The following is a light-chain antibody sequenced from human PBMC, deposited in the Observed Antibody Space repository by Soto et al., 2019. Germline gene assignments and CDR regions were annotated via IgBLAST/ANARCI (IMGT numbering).Light chain of an antibody. J-gene: IGLJ2*01. CDR1: SGHSSYA. V-gene: IGLV4-69*01. CDR2: LNSDGSH. CDR3: QTWGTGIYVV. Sequence: QSVLTQSPSASASLGALVKLTCTLSSGHSSYAIAWHQQQPEKGPRYLMKLNSDGSHSKGDGIPDRFSGSSSGAERYLTISSLESEDEADYYCQTWGTGIYVVFGGGTKLTVL.